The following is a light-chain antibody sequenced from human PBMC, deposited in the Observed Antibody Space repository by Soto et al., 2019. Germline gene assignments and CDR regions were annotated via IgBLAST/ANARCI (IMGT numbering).Light chain of an antibody. CDR3: LQDFSYPRT. Sequence: AIQMTQSPSSLSASVGDRVTITCRASQGIGTELGWYQLKPGKAPKLLAYGASTLQSGVLPRFSGSGSGTDFTLTISSLQHDDFATYYCLQDFSYPRTFGQGTKVEIK. V-gene: IGKV1-6*02. CDR1: QGIGTE. CDR2: GAS. J-gene: IGKJ1*01.